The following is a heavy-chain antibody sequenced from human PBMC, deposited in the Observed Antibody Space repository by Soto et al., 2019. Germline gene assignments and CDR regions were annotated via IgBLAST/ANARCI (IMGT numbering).Heavy chain of an antibody. Sequence: QVQLVQSGAEVKKPGASVKVSCKVSGYTLTELSMHWVRQAPGKGLEWMGGFDPEDGETIYAQKFQGRVTMTEDTXTXTXXMELSSLRSEDTAVYYCAPAYYYGSGSYVRGWFDPWGQGTLVTVSS. CDR1: GYTLTELS. CDR2: FDPEDGET. CDR3: APAYYYGSGSYVRGWFDP. J-gene: IGHJ5*02. D-gene: IGHD3-10*01. V-gene: IGHV1-24*01.